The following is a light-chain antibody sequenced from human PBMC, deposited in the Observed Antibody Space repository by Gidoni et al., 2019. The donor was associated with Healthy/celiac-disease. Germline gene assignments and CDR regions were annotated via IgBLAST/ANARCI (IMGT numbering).Light chain of an antibody. CDR1: QSVSSY. CDR2: DAS. V-gene: IGKV3-11*01. CDR3: QQRSNWPANT. Sequence: EIVLTQSPATLSLSPGERATLSCRASQSVSSYLAWYQQKPGQAPRLLIYDASNMATGIPARFSGSGSGTDFTITIRSIEPEDFAVYYCQQRSNWPANTFGQXTKMEIK. J-gene: IGKJ2*01.